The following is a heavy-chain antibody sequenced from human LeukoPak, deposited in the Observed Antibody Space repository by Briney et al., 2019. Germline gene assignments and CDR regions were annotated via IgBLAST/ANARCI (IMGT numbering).Heavy chain of an antibody. CDR3: ARKKSGYSSGLDYFDY. V-gene: IGHV3-30*03. Sequence: GGSLRLSCAASGFTFSSYGMHWVRQAPGKGLEWVAVISYDGSNKYYADSVKGRFTISRDNAKNSLYLQMNSLRAEDTALYYCARKKSGYSSGLDYFDYWGQGTLVTVSS. CDR2: ISYDGSNK. CDR1: GFTFSSYG. J-gene: IGHJ4*02. D-gene: IGHD6-19*01.